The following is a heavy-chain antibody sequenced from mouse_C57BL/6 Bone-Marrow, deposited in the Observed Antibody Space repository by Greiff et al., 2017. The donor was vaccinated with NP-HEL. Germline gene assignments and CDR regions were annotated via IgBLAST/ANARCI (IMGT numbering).Heavy chain of an antibody. CDR2: ISSGGDYI. Sequence: EVKLVESGEGLVKPGGSLKLSCAASGFTFSSYAMSWVRQTPEKRLEWVAYISSGGDYIYYADTVKGRFTISRDNARNTLYLQMSSLKSEDTAMYYCTRASNWDVWYFDVWGTGTTVTVSS. J-gene: IGHJ1*03. CDR3: TRASNWDVWYFDV. CDR1: GFTFSSYA. V-gene: IGHV5-9-1*02. D-gene: IGHD4-1*01.